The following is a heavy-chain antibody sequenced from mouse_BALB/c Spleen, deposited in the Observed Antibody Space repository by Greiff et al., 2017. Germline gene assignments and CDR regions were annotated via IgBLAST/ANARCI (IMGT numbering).Heavy chain of an antibody. D-gene: IGHD2-14*01. J-gene: IGHJ4*01. CDR3: ASEVSYAMDY. Sequence: VQLQQSGAELAKPGASVKMSCKASGYTFTSYWMHWVKQRPGQGLEWIGYINPSTGYTEYNQKFKDKATLTADKSSSTAYMQLSSLTSEDSAVYYCASEVSYAMDYWGQGTSVTVSS. CDR1: GYTFTSYW. CDR2: INPSTGYT. V-gene: IGHV1-7*01.